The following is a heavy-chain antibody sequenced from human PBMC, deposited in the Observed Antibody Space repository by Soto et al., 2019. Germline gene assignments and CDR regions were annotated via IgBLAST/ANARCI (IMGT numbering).Heavy chain of an antibody. Sequence: EVQLLESGGGLVQPGGSLRLSCAASGFTFSSYAMSWVRQAPGKGLEWVSAISGSGGSTYYADSVKGRFTISRDNSKNTLYLQMNSLRAEDTAVYYCANIITMVRGPPHYRGQGTLVTVSS. CDR3: ANIITMVRGPPHY. J-gene: IGHJ4*02. V-gene: IGHV3-23*01. CDR2: ISGSGGST. CDR1: GFTFSSYA. D-gene: IGHD3-10*01.